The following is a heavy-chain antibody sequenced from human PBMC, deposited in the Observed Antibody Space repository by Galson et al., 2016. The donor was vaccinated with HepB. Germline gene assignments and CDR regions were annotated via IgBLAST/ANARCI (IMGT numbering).Heavy chain of an antibody. D-gene: IGHD3-16*01. Sequence: SLRLSCAAAGFTFSSFVMNWVRQAPGKGLEWVSTISGGGGSTYYADSVKGRFTISRDNSKNTLYLQMNSLRAEDMAIYYCARGENWFDPWGQGTLVTVSS. J-gene: IGHJ5*02. CDR2: ISGGGGST. CDR1: GFTFSSFV. V-gene: IGHV3-23*01. CDR3: ARGENWFDP.